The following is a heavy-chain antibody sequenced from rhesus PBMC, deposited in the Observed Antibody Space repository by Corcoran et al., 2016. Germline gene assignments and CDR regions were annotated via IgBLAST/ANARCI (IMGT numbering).Heavy chain of an antibody. J-gene: IGHJ4*01. V-gene: IGHV4-99*02. D-gene: IGHD3S6*01. Sequence: QVQLQESGPGLVKPSETLSLTCAVSGYSISSGYYWGWIRQPPGKGLEYIGYISGSSGSTYYNPSLKSRVTISKDTSKNQFSLKLSSVTAADTAVYYCARAHENWGQGVLVTVSS. CDR1: GYSISSGYY. CDR3: ARAHEN. CDR2: ISGSSGST.